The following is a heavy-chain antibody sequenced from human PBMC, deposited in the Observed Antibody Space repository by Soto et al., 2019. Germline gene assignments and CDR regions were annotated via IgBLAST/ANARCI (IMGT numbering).Heavy chain of an antibody. V-gene: IGHV4-30-4*01. CDR3: ARDRSNSPDYFDY. CDR2: IYYSGRT. Sequence: QVQLQESGPGLVKPSQTLSLTCTVSGGSISSDAYYWSWIRQPPGKGLEWIGHIYYSGRTYYAPSLESRLTISLDMSKNQFSLRLSSVNASDTAVYYCARDRSNSPDYFDYWGQGTLVTVSS. CDR1: GGSISSDAYY. J-gene: IGHJ4*02. D-gene: IGHD6-6*01.